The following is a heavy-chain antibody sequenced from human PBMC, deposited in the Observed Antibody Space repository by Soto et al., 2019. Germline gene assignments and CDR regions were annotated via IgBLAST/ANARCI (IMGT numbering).Heavy chain of an antibody. CDR1: GFTFSSYA. V-gene: IGHV3-30-3*01. CDR2: IAYDGSNK. D-gene: IGHD2-15*01. Sequence: QVQLVESGGGVVQPGRSLRLSCAASGFTFSSYAMHWVRQAPGKGLEWVAVIAYDGSNKYYADSVKGRFTISRDNSRNTLYLQMISLRAEDTAVYYCARIGDCSGGSCYSFWGQGTLVTVCS. J-gene: IGHJ4*02. CDR3: ARIGDCSGGSCYSF.